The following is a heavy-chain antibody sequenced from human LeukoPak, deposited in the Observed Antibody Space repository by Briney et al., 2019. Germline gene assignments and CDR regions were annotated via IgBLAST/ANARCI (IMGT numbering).Heavy chain of an antibody. J-gene: IGHJ4*02. CDR1: GFTFRNYG. D-gene: IGHD2-21*01. Sequence: GGSLRLSCVASGFTFRNYGMSWVRQAPGKGLEWVSAIVDDGRSTRYADPVKGRFTISRDNSANMLFLQINNLRGGDTAIYYCARCGGDTCYSRPPDQWGQGTLVTASS. CDR3: ARCGGDTCYSRPPDQ. CDR2: IVDDGRST. V-gene: IGHV3-23*01.